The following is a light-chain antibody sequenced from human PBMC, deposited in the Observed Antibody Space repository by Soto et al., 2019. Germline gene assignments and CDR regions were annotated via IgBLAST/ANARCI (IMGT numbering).Light chain of an antibody. CDR3: SSYTSSSTVV. CDR2: DVS. CDR1: NSDVGGYNF. V-gene: IGLV2-14*01. J-gene: IGLJ2*01. Sequence: QSVLTQPASVSGSPGQSITISCTGTNSDVGGYNFVSWYQQHPGTAPKLMIYDVSNRPSGVSNRFSGSKSGNTASLTISGLQPEDEADYYCSSYTSSSTVVFGGGTKLIVL.